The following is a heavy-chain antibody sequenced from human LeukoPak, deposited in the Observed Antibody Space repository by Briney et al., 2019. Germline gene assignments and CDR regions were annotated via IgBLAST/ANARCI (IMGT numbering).Heavy chain of an antibody. J-gene: IGHJ4*02. CDR1: GFTFSDYY. V-gene: IGHV3-11*04. CDR2: ISSSGSTI. D-gene: IGHD3-10*01. Sequence: GGSLRLSCAASGFTFSDYYMSWIRQAPGKGLEWVSYISSSGSTIYYADSVKGRFTISRDNAKNSLYLQMSSLRAEDTAVYYCAKDRRELLWFGELCHWGQGTLVTVSS. CDR3: AKDRRELLWFGELCH.